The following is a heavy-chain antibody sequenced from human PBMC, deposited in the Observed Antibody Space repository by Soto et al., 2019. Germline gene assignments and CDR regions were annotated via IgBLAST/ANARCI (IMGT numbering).Heavy chain of an antibody. J-gene: IGHJ4*02. D-gene: IGHD3-10*02. V-gene: IGHV3-33*01. CDR2: IWYDGSNK. CDR1: GFTFSSYG. CDR3: ARDVVRGVIMAFDY. Sequence: QVQLVESGGGVVQPGRSLRLSCAASGFTFSSYGMHWVRQAPGKGLEWVAVIWYDGSNKYYADSVKGRFTISRDNSKNTLYLQMNSLRAEDTAVYYCARDVVRGVIMAFDYWGQGTLVTVSS.